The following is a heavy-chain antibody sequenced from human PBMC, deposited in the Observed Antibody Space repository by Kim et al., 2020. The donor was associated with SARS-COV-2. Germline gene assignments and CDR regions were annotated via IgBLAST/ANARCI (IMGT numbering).Heavy chain of an antibody. CDR3: ARDSLGSGSYPDY. D-gene: IGHD3-10*01. J-gene: IGHJ4*02. V-gene: IGHV1-3*01. Sequence: YSQKFQGRVTITRDTSASTAYMELSSLRSEDTAVYYCARDSLGSGSYPDYWGQGTLVTVSS.